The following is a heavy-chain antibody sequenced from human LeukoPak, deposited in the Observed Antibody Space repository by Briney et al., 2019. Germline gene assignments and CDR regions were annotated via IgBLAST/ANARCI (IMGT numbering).Heavy chain of an antibody. D-gene: IGHD1-14*01. J-gene: IGHJ4*02. CDR1: GHPFAGHS. V-gene: IGHV1-2*02. Sequence: VASVKVSCKTSGHPFAGHSIDWVRQAPGQGLEWMGWINPKSGGTGYAQKFKGRVSMTWDTLFSTVYMELSSLMFDDTALYYCASWRGDCTVITCPKPLDYWGQGTLVTVSS. CDR3: ASWRGDCTVITCPKPLDY. CDR2: INPKSGGT.